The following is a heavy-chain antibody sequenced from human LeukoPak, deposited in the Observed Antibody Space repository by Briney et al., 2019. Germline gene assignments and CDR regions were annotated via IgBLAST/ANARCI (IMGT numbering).Heavy chain of an antibody. Sequence: GGSLRLSCAAPGFTFTSYGIHWVRQAPGKGLEWVAFIRYDGSNKYYADSVKGRFTISRDNSKNTLYLQMNSLRAEDTAVYYCARDPVRRFDYWGQGTLVTVSS. J-gene: IGHJ4*02. V-gene: IGHV3-30*02. CDR3: ARDPVRRFDY. CDR1: GFTFTSYG. CDR2: IRYDGSNK.